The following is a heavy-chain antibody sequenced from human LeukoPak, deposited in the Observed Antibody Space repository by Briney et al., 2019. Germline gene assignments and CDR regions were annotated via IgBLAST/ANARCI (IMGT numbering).Heavy chain of an antibody. V-gene: IGHV3-7*01. D-gene: IGHD3/OR15-3a*01. CDR3: ASDRSGLYYYYYMDV. CDR1: GFTFSSYW. Sequence: GGSLRLSCAASGFTFSSYWMSWVRQAPGKGLEWVANIKQDGSEKYYVDSVKGRFTISRDNAKNSLYLQMNSLRAEDTAVYYCASDRSGLYYYYYMDVWGKGTTVTVSS. J-gene: IGHJ6*03. CDR2: IKQDGSEK.